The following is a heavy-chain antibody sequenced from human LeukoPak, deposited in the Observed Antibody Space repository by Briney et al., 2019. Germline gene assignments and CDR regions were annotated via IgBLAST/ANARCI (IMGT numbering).Heavy chain of an antibody. CDR1: GFTFTTYW. Sequence: GESLRLSCAASGFTFTTYWMTWVRQAPGKGLEWVANINQDGTEKYYVDSVKGRFTISRDNAKNSLYLQMNSLRAEDTAVYYCAELGITMIRGVWGKGTTVTISS. J-gene: IGHJ6*04. CDR3: AELGITMIRGV. V-gene: IGHV3-7*01. CDR2: INQDGTEK. D-gene: IGHD3-22*01.